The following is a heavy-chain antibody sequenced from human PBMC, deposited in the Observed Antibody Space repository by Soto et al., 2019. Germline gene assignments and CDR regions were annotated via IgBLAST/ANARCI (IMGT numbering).Heavy chain of an antibody. CDR1: GFTFSSYG. J-gene: IGHJ3*02. CDR3: ARVGYCSGGSCADPDDAFDI. D-gene: IGHD2-15*01. CDR2: IWYDGSNK. Sequence: GGSLRLSCAASGFTFSSYGMHWVRQAPGKGLEWVAVIWYDGSNKYYADSVKGRFTISRDNSKNTLYLQMNSLRAEDTAVYYCARVGYCSGGSCADPDDAFDIWGQRTMVTVSS. V-gene: IGHV3-33*01.